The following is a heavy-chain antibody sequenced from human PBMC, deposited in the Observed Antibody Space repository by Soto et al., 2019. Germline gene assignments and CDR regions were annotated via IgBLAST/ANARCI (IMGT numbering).Heavy chain of an antibody. D-gene: IGHD3-3*01. CDR2: IWYDGSNK. J-gene: IGHJ4*02. Sequence: QVQLVESGGGVVQPGRSLRLSCAASGFTFSSYGMHWVRQAPGKGLEWVAVIWYDGSNKYYADSVKGRFTISSDNSKNTLYLQMNSLRAEDTAVYYCARDNGTYYDFWSGPLGYWGQGTLVTVSS. V-gene: IGHV3-33*01. CDR1: GFTFSSYG. CDR3: ARDNGTYYDFWSGPLGY.